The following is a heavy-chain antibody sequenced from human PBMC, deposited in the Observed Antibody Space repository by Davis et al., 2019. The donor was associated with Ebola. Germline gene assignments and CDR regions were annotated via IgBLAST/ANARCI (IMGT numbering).Heavy chain of an antibody. D-gene: IGHD6-19*01. J-gene: IGHJ6*02. V-gene: IGHV3-23*01. CDR1: GFTFSSFG. CDR3: AKSSVAGTSGMDV. Sequence: GESLKISCAASGFTFSSFGMSWVRQAPGKGLELISAMSASGGVTHYADSVKGRFAISRDNSKNTLYLQMNSLRAEDTAVYYCAKSSVAGTSGMDVWGQGTTVTVSS. CDR2: MSASGGVT.